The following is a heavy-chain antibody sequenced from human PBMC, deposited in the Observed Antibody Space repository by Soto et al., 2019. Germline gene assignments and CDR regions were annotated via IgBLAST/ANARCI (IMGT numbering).Heavy chain of an antibody. Sequence: HPGGSLRLSCAASGFTFSSYAMSWVRQAPGKGLEWVSAISGSGGSTYYADSVKGRFTISRDNSKNTLYLQMNSLRAEDTAVYYCAKSINQKRLLWFGELDYWGQGTLVTVSS. V-gene: IGHV3-23*01. D-gene: IGHD3-10*01. CDR3: AKSINQKRLLWFGELDY. J-gene: IGHJ4*02. CDR2: ISGSGGST. CDR1: GFTFSSYA.